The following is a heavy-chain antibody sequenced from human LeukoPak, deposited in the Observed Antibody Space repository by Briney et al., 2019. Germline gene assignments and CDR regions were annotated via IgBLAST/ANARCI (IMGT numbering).Heavy chain of an antibody. J-gene: IGHJ4*02. CDR1: GFPFSRYA. V-gene: IGHV3-23*01. Sequence: GGSLRLSCAASGFPFSRYAMSWVRQTPERGLEWVSVFSGSDGSRYYADSVKGRFTISRDDSRNTVYLQMNNLRAEDTAVYYCAKQVSCDTTTCYSGMPPDYWGQGTLVTVSS. D-gene: IGHD2/OR15-2a*01. CDR2: FSGSDGSR. CDR3: AKQVSCDTTTCYSGMPPDY.